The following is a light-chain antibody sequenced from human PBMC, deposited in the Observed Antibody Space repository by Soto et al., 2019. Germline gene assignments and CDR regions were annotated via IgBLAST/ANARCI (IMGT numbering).Light chain of an antibody. CDR1: NIEIKS. CDR2: DDN. V-gene: IGLV3-21*02. Sequence: YELTQPPAVSVAPGQTANITCGGNNIEIKSVQWYQQKPGQAPVLVVYDDNDRPSGVPERYSGSSSGNTASLTISRVEAGDEAAYYCQVWHSLAGVFGGGTKLTVL. J-gene: IGLJ2*01. CDR3: QVWHSLAGV.